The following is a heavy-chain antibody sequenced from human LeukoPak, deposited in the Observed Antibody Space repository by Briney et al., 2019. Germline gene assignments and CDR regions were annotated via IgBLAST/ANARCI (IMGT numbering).Heavy chain of an antibody. CDR1: GFTFDDYG. CDR2: INWNGGST. V-gene: IGHV3-20*01. CDR3: ARDLGYCSGGSCYSEGNNWFDP. J-gene: IGHJ5*02. Sequence: GGSLRLSCAASGFTFDDYGMSWVRQAPGKGLEWVSGINWNGGSTGYADSVKGRFTTSRDNAKNSLYLQMNSLRAEDTALYHCARDLGYCSGGSCYSEGNNWFDPWGQGTLVTVSS. D-gene: IGHD2-15*01.